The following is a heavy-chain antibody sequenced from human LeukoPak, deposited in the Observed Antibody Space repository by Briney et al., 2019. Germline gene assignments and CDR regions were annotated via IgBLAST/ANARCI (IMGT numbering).Heavy chain of an antibody. D-gene: IGHD3-10*01. CDR3: AKAGLVRGGSMDV. CDR2: ISGSGSST. CDR1: GFTFSSYA. J-gene: IGHJ6*04. V-gene: IGHV3-23*01. Sequence: GGSLRLSCAASGFTFSSYAMSWVRQAPGKGLEWVSAISGSGSSTYYADSVKGRFTISRDNSKNTLYLQMNSLRAEDTAVYYCAKAGLVRGGSMDVWGKGTTVTVSS.